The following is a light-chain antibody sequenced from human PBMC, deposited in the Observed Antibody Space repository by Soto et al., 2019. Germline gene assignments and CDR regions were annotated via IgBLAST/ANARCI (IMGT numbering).Light chain of an antibody. CDR3: QQRSNWPLIT. CDR1: QSVRSY. Sequence: EIVLTQSPATLSLSPGERATLSCRASQSVRSYLAWYQQKPGQAPRLLIYDASNRATGIPARFSGSGSGTDLTLTISSLEPEDFAVYYCQQRSNWPLITFGQGTRLEIK. V-gene: IGKV3-11*01. J-gene: IGKJ5*01. CDR2: DAS.